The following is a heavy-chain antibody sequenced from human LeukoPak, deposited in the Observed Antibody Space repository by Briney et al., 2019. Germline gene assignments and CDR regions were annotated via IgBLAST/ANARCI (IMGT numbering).Heavy chain of an antibody. CDR2: IYYRGSI. Sequence: SETLSLTCSVSGGSMGTYYWTWVRQPPGKGLEWIGYIYYRGSINYNPSLKSRVTISEDTAKNQFSLKLTSVTAADTAVYYCARHGAIPEYWGQGSLVIVSS. V-gene: IGHV4-59*08. J-gene: IGHJ4*02. CDR3: ARHGAIPEY. D-gene: IGHD2-21*01. CDR1: GGSMGTYY.